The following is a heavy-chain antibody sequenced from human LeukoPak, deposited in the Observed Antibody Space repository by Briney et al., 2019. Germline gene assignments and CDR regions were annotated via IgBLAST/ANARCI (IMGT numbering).Heavy chain of an antibody. Sequence: SETLSLTCTVSGGSLSSSSYYWGWIRQPPGKGLGWIGSIYYSRSTYYDPSLKSRVTISVDTSKNQFSLKLSSVTAADTAVYYCARQGWYLYYFDYWGQGTLVTVSS. CDR2: IYYSRST. V-gene: IGHV4-39*01. CDR3: ARQGWYLYYFDY. CDR1: GGSLSSSSYY. J-gene: IGHJ4*02. D-gene: IGHD2-15*01.